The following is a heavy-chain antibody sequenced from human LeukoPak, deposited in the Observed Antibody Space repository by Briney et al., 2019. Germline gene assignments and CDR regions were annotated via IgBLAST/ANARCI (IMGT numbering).Heavy chain of an antibody. CDR1: GYSFTSYW. CDR2: IYPVDSDT. CDR3: ARSLTRCWHIDY. J-gene: IGHJ4*02. Sequence: GESLKISCKGSGYSFTSYWIGWVRQIPGKGLKCMGIIYPVDSDTRYSPSFQGQVIIWADKSISTDFLQWSSLKAADTAMYYCARSLTRCWHIDYWGQGTLVTVSS. D-gene: IGHD3-9*01. V-gene: IGHV5-51*01.